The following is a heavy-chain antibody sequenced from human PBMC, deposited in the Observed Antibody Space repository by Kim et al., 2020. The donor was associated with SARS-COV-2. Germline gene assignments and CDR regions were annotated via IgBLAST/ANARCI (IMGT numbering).Heavy chain of an antibody. CDR2: ISAYNGNT. Sequence: ASVKVSCKASGYTFTSYGISWVRQAPGQGLEWMGWISAYNGNTNYAQKLQGRVTMTTDTSTSTAYMELRSLRSDDTAVYYCAREKGSGSYSDYYYGMDVWGQGTTVTVSS. J-gene: IGHJ6*02. CDR3: AREKGSGSYSDYYYGMDV. D-gene: IGHD3-10*01. CDR1: GYTFTSYG. V-gene: IGHV1-18*04.